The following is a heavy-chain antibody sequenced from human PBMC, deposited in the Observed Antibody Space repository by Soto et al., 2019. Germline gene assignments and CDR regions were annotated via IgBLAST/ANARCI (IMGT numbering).Heavy chain of an antibody. CDR1: GFTFRSYA. Sequence: GGSQRLSSTSSGFTFRSYAMSWVRQAPGKGLEWVSAISGSGGSTYYADSVKGRFTISRDNSKNTLYLQMNSLRAEDTAVYYCAKVDIVLVPAAMGWFDPWGQGTLVTVSS. V-gene: IGHV3-23*01. CDR3: AKVDIVLVPAAMGWFDP. D-gene: IGHD2-2*03. J-gene: IGHJ5*02. CDR2: ISGSGGST.